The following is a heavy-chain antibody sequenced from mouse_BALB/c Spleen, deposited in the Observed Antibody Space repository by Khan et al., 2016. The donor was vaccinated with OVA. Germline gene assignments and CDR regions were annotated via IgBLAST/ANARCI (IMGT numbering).Heavy chain of an antibody. D-gene: IGHD2-4*01. CDR3: ARDYWCTY. V-gene: IGHV5-6-5*01. CDR2: ISSGGST. CDR1: GFTFSNYA. J-gene: IGHJ3*01. Sequence: EVELVESGGGLVKSGGSLKLSCATSGFTFSNYAMSWVRQTPEKRLEWVASISSGGSTYFPDSVKGRMTISRDKGRNIVYMQMSSLRAEDTAIYYCARDYWCTYWGQGTLVTVSA.